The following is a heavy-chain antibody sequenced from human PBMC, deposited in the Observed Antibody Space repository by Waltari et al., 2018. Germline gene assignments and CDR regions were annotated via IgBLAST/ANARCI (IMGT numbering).Heavy chain of an antibody. Sequence: QVQLQESGPGLVKPSETLSLTCAVSGYSISSVYYWGWIRQPPGKGLEWIGSIYHSGSTYYNPSLKSRVTISVDTSKNQFSLKLSSVTAADTAVYYCARELEFFFDPWGQGTLVTVSS. CDR1: GYSISSVYY. CDR3: ARELEFFFDP. V-gene: IGHV4-38-2*02. CDR2: IYHSGST. J-gene: IGHJ5*02.